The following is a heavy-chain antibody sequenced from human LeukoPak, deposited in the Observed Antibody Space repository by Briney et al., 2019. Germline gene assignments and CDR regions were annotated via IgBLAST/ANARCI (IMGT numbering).Heavy chain of an antibody. CDR2: IYSGGAT. D-gene: IGHD3-22*01. CDR3: ARALTMIVHPAGY. J-gene: IGHJ4*02. V-gene: IGHV3-53*05. CDR1: GFTVSGNS. Sequence: QPGGSLRLSCTASGFTVSGNSMGWVRQAPGEGLECISFIYSGGATFHPDSVKGRFTISRDNSRNTLYLQMNSLRPDDTAVYYCARALTMIVHPAGYWGQGTLVTVSS.